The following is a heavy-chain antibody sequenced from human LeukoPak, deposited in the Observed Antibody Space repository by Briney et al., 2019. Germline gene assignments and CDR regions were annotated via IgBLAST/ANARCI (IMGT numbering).Heavy chain of an antibody. CDR1: GFTFSSSG. D-gene: IGHD6-13*01. CDR3: AKARAAPSDFDY. Sequence: GGSLRLSCAASGFTFSSSGMHWVRHAPGKGLEWVAVISSDGSNQNYAGSVKGRFSVSRDNSKNTLYLQMSGLTAEDTAVYYCAKARAAPSDFDYWGQGALVTVSS. J-gene: IGHJ4*02. V-gene: IGHV3-30*18. CDR2: ISSDGSNQ.